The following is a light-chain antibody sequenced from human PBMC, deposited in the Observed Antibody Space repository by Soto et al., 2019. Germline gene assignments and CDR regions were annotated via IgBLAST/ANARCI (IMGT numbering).Light chain of an antibody. Sequence: EIVMTQSPATLSVSPGDRVTLSCRASQSVGGNLAWYQQKPGQAPRLLIYGATTRATGVPARFSGSGSETEFTLTISSLLSEDFAIYYCQQWIRWSFGQGTRLVLK. CDR3: QQWIRWS. J-gene: IGKJ1*01. V-gene: IGKV3-15*01. CDR2: GAT. CDR1: QSVGGN.